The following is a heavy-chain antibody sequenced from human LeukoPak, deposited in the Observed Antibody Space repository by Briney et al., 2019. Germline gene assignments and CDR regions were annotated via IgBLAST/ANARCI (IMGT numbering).Heavy chain of an antibody. V-gene: IGHV3-7*01. Sequence: GGSLRLSCAASGFTFSNYRISWVRQPPGKGLDWVAHINQDGSQTSYVDSVKGRFTISRDNAKSALYLQMNSLRAEDTAVYYCARAVGATPNDYWGQGTLVTVSS. CDR2: INQDGSQT. CDR1: GFTFSNYR. CDR3: ARAVGATPNDY. D-gene: IGHD1-26*01. J-gene: IGHJ4*02.